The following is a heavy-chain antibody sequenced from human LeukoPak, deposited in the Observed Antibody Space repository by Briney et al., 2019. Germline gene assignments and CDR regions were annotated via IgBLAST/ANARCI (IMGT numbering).Heavy chain of an antibody. CDR2: IIPIFGTA. D-gene: IGHD6-6*01. CDR3: ARAGVVYSSSSAAFDI. Sequence: SVKVSCKASGGTFSSYAISWVRQAPGQGLEWVGGIIPIFGTANYAQKFQGRVTITTDESTSTAYMELSSLRSEDTAVYYCARAGVVYSSSSAAFDIWGQGTMVTVSS. V-gene: IGHV1-69*05. J-gene: IGHJ3*02. CDR1: GGTFSSYA.